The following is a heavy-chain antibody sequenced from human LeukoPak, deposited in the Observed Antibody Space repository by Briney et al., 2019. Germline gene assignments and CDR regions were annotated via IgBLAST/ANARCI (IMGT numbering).Heavy chain of an antibody. D-gene: IGHD6-19*01. CDR3: ARRAYSSGRIDC. CDR1: GGSVSSSSYY. Sequence: SEILSLTCTVSGGSVSSSSYYWGWIRQPPGKGLEWIGSIYYSGSTDYNPSLKSRVIISVDTSKNQFSLKLTSVTAADTAVYYCARRAYSSGRIDCWGQGTLVTVSS. CDR2: IYYSGST. J-gene: IGHJ4*02. V-gene: IGHV4-39*01.